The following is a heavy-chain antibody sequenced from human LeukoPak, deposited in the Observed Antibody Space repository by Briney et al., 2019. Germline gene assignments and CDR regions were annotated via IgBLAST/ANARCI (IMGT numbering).Heavy chain of an antibody. Sequence: PGGSLRLSCAASGFTFDDYAMHWVRQAPGKGLEWVSGISWNSGSIGYADSVKGRFTISRDNAKNSLYLQMNSLRAEDTAVYYCAKDTYYYYMDVWGKGTTVTVSS. J-gene: IGHJ6*03. CDR1: GFTFDDYA. CDR2: ISWNSGSI. V-gene: IGHV3-9*01. CDR3: AKDTYYYYMDV.